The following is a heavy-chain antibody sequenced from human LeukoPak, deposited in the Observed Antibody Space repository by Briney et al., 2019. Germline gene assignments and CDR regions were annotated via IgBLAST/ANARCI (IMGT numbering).Heavy chain of an antibody. CDR1: GYTFTGYY. CDR2: INPNSGGT. Sequence: ASVEVSCKASGYTFTGYYMHWVRQAPGQGLEWMGWINPNSGGTNYAQKFQGRVTMTRDTSISTAYMELSRLRSDDTAVYYCARTTVGDDAFDIWGQGTMVTVSS. CDR3: ARTTVGDDAFDI. V-gene: IGHV1-2*02. J-gene: IGHJ3*02. D-gene: IGHD4-23*01.